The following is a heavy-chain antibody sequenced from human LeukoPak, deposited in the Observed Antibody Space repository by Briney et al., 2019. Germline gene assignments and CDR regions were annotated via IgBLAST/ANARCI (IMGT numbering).Heavy chain of an antibody. J-gene: IGHJ5*02. Sequence: SETLSLTCTVSGGSISSSSYYWGWIRQPPGKGLEWIGSIYYSGSTYYNPSLKSRVTISVDTSKNQFSLKLSSVTAADTAVYYCARDWGRYYYDSSGYPGPFDPWGQGTLVTVSS. CDR1: GGSISSSSYY. V-gene: IGHV4-39*07. CDR3: ARDWGRYYYDSSGYPGPFDP. CDR2: IYYSGST. D-gene: IGHD3-22*01.